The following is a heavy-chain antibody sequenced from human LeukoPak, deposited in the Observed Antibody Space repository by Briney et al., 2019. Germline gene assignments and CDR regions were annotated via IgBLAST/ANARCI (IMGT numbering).Heavy chain of an antibody. V-gene: IGHV4-39*01. CDR2: IYYSGST. CDR3: ARLFGNSDFDY. CDR1: GGFISSSSYY. J-gene: IGHJ4*02. D-gene: IGHD4-23*01. Sequence: PSETLSLTCTVSGGFISSSSYYWGWIRQPPGKGLEWIGSIYYSGSTYYNPSLKSRVTISVDTSKNQFSLKLSSVTAADTAVYYCARLFGNSDFDYWGQGTLVTVSS.